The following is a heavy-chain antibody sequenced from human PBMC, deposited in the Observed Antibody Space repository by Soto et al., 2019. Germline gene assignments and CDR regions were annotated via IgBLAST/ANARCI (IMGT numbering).Heavy chain of an antibody. J-gene: IGHJ4*02. D-gene: IGHD4-17*01. Sequence: PGGSLRLSCAASGFTFSSYGMHWVRQAPGKGLEWVAVISYDGSNKYYADSVKGRFTISRDNSKNTLYLQMNSLRAEDTAVYYCAKVGYGDSIPTFDYFDYWGQGTLVTVSS. CDR1: GFTFSSYG. CDR3: AKVGYGDSIPTFDYFDY. CDR2: ISYDGSNK. V-gene: IGHV3-30*18.